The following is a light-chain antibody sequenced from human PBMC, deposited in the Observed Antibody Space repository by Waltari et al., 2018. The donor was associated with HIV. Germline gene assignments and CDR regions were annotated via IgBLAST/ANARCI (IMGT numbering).Light chain of an antibody. J-gene: IGLJ3*02. Sequence: QTVVTQEPSFSVSPGGTVTLTCGLSSGSVSSRYSPSWSQQTPGLPPRILIYDTNTRSSGVPDRFAGSILGNKAALTITGAQSDDESDYYCLLYVGTGIWVFGGGTKVTVL. CDR2: DTN. CDR3: LLYVGTGIWV. V-gene: IGLV8-61*01. CDR1: SGSVSSRYS.